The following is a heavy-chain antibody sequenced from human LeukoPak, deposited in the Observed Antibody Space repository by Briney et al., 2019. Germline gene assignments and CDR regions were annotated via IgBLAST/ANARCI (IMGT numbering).Heavy chain of an antibody. J-gene: IGHJ6*02. CDR3: ARMWAAAGTGENYYYYYGMDV. CDR2: IYSGGST. CDR1: GFTVSSNY. Sequence: GGSLRLSCAASGFTVSSNYMSWVRQAPGKGLEWVSVIYSGGSTYYTDSVKGRFTISRDNSKNTLYLQMNSLRAEDTAVYYCARMWAAAGTGENYYYYYGMDVWSQGTTVTVSS. D-gene: IGHD6-13*01. V-gene: IGHV3-53*01.